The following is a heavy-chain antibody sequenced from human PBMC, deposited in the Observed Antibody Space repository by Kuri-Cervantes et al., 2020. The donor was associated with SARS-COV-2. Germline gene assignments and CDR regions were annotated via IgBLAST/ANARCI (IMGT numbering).Heavy chain of an antibody. J-gene: IGHJ4*02. CDR2: ISYDGSNK. D-gene: IGHD4-17*01. V-gene: IGHV3-30*18. CDR3: AKAKTTVTTFDY. Sequence: SCKASGYTFTGYYMHWVRQAPGKGLEWVAVISYDGSNKYYADSVKGRFTISRDNSKNTLYLQMNSLRAEDTAVYYCAKAKTTVTTFDYWGQGTLVTVSS. CDR1: GYTFTGYY.